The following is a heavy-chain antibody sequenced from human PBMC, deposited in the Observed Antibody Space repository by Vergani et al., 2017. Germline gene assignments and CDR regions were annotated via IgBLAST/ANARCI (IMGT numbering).Heavy chain of an antibody. CDR1: GGSISSSSYY. V-gene: IGHV3-23*01. Sequence: LQLQESGPGLVKPSETLSLTCTVSGGSISSSSYYWGWIRQPPGKGLEWVSAISGSGGSTYYADSVKGRFTISRDNSKNTLYLQMNSLRAEDTAVYYCAKEDGYCGGDCYANWFDPWGQGTLVTVSS. CDR3: AKEDGYCGGDCYANWFDP. J-gene: IGHJ5*02. D-gene: IGHD2-21*01. CDR2: ISGSGGST.